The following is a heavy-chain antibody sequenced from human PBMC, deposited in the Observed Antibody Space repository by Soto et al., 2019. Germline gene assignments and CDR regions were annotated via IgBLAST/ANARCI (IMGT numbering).Heavy chain of an antibody. J-gene: IGHJ3*02. CDR1: GGSISVSSW. V-gene: IGHV4-4*02. Sequence: PSETLSLTCAVSGGSISVSSWWSWVRQPPGKGLEWIGEIYHSGSTNYNPSLKSRVTISVDKSKNQFSLKLTSVTAADTAVYYCARFMTTVTNLAFDIWGQGTMVTVSS. CDR3: ARFMTTVTNLAFDI. CDR2: IYHSGST. D-gene: IGHD4-17*01.